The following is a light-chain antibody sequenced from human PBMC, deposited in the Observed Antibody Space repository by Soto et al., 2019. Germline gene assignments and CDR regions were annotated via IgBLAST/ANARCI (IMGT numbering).Light chain of an antibody. CDR3: QQYAGSGSPLT. Sequence: LTLSAGTLSLTPGERATFSCMASQSVGSNLAWYQQKPGLAPTLLISDASSRASGVPDRFTGSGSGTDFTLTIRRLEPEDFALYHCQQYAGSGSPLTFGQGTRLEIK. CDR1: QSVGSN. J-gene: IGKJ5*01. CDR2: DAS. V-gene: IGKV3-20*01.